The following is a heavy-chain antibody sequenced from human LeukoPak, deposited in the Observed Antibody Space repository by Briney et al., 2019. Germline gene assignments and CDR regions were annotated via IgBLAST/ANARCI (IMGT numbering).Heavy chain of an antibody. Sequence: PSETLSLTCTVSGGSISSSSYYWGWIRQPPGKRLEWIGSMYYSGSTYYNPSLQSRVTISVDTSKDQFSLKLSSVTAADTAVYYCASVAGTYYYYYMDVWGKGTMVTVSS. J-gene: IGHJ6*03. D-gene: IGHD6-19*01. V-gene: IGHV4-39*01. CDR3: ASVAGTYYYYYMDV. CDR2: MYYSGST. CDR1: GGSISSSSYY.